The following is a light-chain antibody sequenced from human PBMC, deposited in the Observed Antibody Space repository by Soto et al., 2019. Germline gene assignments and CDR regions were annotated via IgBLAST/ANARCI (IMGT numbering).Light chain of an antibody. V-gene: IGKV1-39*01. CDR1: QSISGY. CDR2: AAS. J-gene: IGKJ1*01. Sequence: DIQMTQSPSSLSASVGDRVTITCRASQSISGYLNWYQQKPGKAPKLLIYAASSLQSGVPSRFSGSGSGTDFTLTISSLQPEDFATYYCQQNFNPHVTFGQGTKVEIK. CDR3: QQNFNPHVT.